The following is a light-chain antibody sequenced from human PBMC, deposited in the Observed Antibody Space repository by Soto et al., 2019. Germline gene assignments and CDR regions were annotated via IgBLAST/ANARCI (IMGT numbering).Light chain of an antibody. CDR1: RPKIGAGYV. J-gene: IGLJ1*01. CDR3: QSYDSSLTALYV. Sequence: SVLTQPPSVSGAPGQRVTISCTGSRPKIGAGYVVQWYQQLPGTAPKLLMYGNTNRPSGVPDRFSGSKSGTSASLAITGLQAEDEADYYCQSYDSSLTALYVFGTGTKVTVL. CDR2: GNT. V-gene: IGLV1-40*01.